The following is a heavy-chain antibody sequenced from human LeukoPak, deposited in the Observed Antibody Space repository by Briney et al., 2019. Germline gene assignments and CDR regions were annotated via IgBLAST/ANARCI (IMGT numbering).Heavy chain of an antibody. D-gene: IGHD3-10*01. V-gene: IGHV3-23*01. J-gene: IGHJ4*02. Sequence: GGSLRLSCAASRFTFSSYAMSWVRQAPGKGLEWVSGINGSGGTTYYADSVKGRFTISRDNSKNTLYLQMSSLTAEDTAVYYCAKGGTYYYASGTLYWGQGTLVTVSS. CDR2: INGSGGTT. CDR1: RFTFSSYA. CDR3: AKGGTYYYASGTLY.